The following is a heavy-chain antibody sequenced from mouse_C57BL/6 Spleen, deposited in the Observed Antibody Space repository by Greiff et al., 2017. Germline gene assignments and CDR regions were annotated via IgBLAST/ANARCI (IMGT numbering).Heavy chain of an antibody. J-gene: IGHJ4*01. CDR3: TNYSNYVGYAMDY. V-gene: IGHV1-15*01. Sequence: QVQLQQSGAELVRPGASVTLSCKASGYTFTDYEMHWVKQTPVHGLEWIGAIDPETGGTAYNQKFKGKAMLTAAKSSSTAYMELRSLTSEDSAVYYCTNYSNYVGYAMDYWGEGTSVTVSA. CDR1: GYTFTDYE. CDR2: IDPETGGT. D-gene: IGHD2-5*01.